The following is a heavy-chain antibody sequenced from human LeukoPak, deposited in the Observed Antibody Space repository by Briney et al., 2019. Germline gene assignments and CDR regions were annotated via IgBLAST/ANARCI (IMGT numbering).Heavy chain of an antibody. D-gene: IGHD2-2*01. CDR2: IIPIFGAA. Sequence: GSSVKVSCKASGGTFISYAISWVRQAPGQGLEWMGGIIPIFGAANYAQKFQGRVTVTADESTSTAYMELSSLRSEDTAVYYCARDLGDIVVVPAATSTHPSYGMDVWGQGTTVTVSS. CDR1: GGTFISYA. CDR3: ARDLGDIVVVPAATSTHPSYGMDV. J-gene: IGHJ6*02. V-gene: IGHV1-69*01.